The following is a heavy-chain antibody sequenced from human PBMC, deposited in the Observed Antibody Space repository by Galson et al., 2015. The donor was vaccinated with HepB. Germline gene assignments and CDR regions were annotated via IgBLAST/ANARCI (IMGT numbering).Heavy chain of an antibody. D-gene: IGHD2-2*01. Sequence: SVKVSCKASRYIFTKYSISWVRQAPGQGPEWMGWISVSNGNTKYGQKFQGRVTMTRDTSTNTAYMELRSLRSDDTAVYYCASSLVVPAGIEYYYYGMDVWGQGTTVTVSS. CDR2: ISVSNGNT. V-gene: IGHV1-18*01. CDR3: ASSLVVPAGIEYYYYGMDV. J-gene: IGHJ6*02. CDR1: RYIFTKYS.